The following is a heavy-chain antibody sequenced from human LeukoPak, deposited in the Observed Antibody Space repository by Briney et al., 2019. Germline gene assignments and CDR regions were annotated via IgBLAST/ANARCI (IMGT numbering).Heavy chain of an antibody. CDR1: GFSFSNHY. CDR3: TRVIVAVPGYFDYFDF. Sequence: GGSLRLSCAASGFSFSNHYMRWIRQAPGKGLEWVANINEDGSNKWDLGSVKGRFTVYRENARNALYLQMNSLRVEDTAVYYCTRVIVAVPGYFDYFDFWGQGALVTVSS. D-gene: IGHD6-19*01. CDR2: INEDGSNK. J-gene: IGHJ4*02. V-gene: IGHV3-7*01.